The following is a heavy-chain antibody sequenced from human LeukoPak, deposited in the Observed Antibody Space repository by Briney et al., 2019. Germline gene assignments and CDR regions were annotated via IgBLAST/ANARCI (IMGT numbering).Heavy chain of an antibody. CDR3: ARDPDYQWLVPLYAFDI. CDR2: TYYRSKWYN. Sequence: SQTLSLTCAISGDSVSSNSAAWNWIRQSPSRGLEWLGRTYYRSKWYNDYAVSVKSRITINPDTSKNQFSLQLNSVTPEDTAVYYCARDPDYQWLVPLYAFDIWGQGTMVTVSP. D-gene: IGHD6-19*01. V-gene: IGHV6-1*01. J-gene: IGHJ3*02. CDR1: GDSVSSNSAA.